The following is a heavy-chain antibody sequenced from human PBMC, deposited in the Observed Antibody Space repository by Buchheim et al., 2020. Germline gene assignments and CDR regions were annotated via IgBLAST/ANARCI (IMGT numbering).Heavy chain of an antibody. J-gene: IGHJ4*02. CDR1: GGSFSGYY. CDR2: INHSGST. CDR3: ARQYSSSSISNTPEVTDTYYFDY. V-gene: IGHV4-34*01. D-gene: IGHD6-6*01. Sequence: QVQLQQWGAGLLKPSETLSLTCAVYGGSFSGYYWSWIRQPPGKGLEWIGEINHSGSTNYNPSLKSRVTISVDTSKNQFSLKLSSVTAADTAVYYCARQYSSSSISNTPEVTDTYYFDYWGQGTL.